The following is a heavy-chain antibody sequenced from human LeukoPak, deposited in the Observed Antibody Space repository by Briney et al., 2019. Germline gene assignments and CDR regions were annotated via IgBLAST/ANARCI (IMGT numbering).Heavy chain of an antibody. CDR1: GFTFDDYA. J-gene: IGHJ3*02. Sequence: GGSLRLSCAASGFTFDDYAMHWVRHAPGKGLEWVSGISWNSGSIGYADSVEGRFTISRDNAKNSLYLQMNSLRAEDTALYYCAGPGRYGANLDDAFDIWGQGTMVTVSS. CDR2: ISWNSGSI. D-gene: IGHD4/OR15-4a*01. CDR3: AGPGRYGANLDDAFDI. V-gene: IGHV3-9*01.